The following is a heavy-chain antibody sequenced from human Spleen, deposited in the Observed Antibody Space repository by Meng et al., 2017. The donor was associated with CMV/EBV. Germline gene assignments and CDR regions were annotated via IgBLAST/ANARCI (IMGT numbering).Heavy chain of an antibody. J-gene: IGHJ3*02. CDR2: IYSGGNR. CDR3: AKIETSYYGAFDM. D-gene: IGHD2-21*01. V-gene: IGHV3-23*03. CDR1: GFIFGTYG. Sequence: GESLKISCAASGFIFGTYGMAWVRQAPGKGLEPVSLIYSGGNRYYADSVKGRFTVSRDNSKNTLFLQMNSLRVDDTAIYYCAKIETSYYGAFDMWGQGTKVTVSS.